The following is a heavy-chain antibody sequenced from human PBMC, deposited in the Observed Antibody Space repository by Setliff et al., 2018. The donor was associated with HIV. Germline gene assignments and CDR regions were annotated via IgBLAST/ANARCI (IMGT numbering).Heavy chain of an antibody. CDR2: IYYSGST. Sequence: SETLSLTCKVSGGSISSYYWSWIRQPPGKGLEWIGYIYYSGSTNYNPSLRSRVTISVDTSKNQISLKLSSVTAADTAVYYCARGRDKYGPIDYWGQGTLVTVSS. V-gene: IGHV4-59*08. J-gene: IGHJ4*02. CDR3: ARGRDKYGPIDY. D-gene: IGHD3-10*01. CDR1: GGSISSYY.